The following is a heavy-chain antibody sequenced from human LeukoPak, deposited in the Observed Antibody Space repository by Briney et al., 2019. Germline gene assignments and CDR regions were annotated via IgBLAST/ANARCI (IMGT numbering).Heavy chain of an antibody. CDR2: INPNSGGT. V-gene: IGHV1-2*02. J-gene: IGHJ5*02. Sequence: GASVKVSCKASGYTFTGYYMHWVRQAPGQGLEWMGWINPNSGGTNYAQKFQGRVTMTRDTSISTAYMELSRLRSDDTAVYYCARVRDYTQEDWFDPWGQGTLVTVSS. CDR1: GYTFTGYY. CDR3: ARVRDYTQEDWFDP. D-gene: IGHD4-11*01.